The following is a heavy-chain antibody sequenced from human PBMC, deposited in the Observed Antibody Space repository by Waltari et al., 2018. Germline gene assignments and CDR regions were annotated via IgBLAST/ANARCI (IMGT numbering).Heavy chain of an antibody. CDR2: ISFVGGNT. D-gene: IGHD6-13*01. CDR3: AKEITAADAPYFFDY. V-gene: IGHV3-23*01. Sequence: EVQLLESGGILVQPAGSLRLPCAASGFALSNYALTWVRQAPGTGLEWVSSISFVGGNTYYADSLKGRFTISRDNSKNTLYLQMNSLTVADTAVYYCAKEITAADAPYFFDYWGRGTLVTVSS. J-gene: IGHJ4*02. CDR1: GFALSNYA.